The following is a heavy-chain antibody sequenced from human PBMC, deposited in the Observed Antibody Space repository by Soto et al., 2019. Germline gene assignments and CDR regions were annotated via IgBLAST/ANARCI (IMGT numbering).Heavy chain of an antibody. Sequence: SETPSLTCAVYGGSFSGYYWSWIRQPPGKGLEWIGEINHSGSTNYNPSLKSRVTISVDTPKNQFSLKLSSVTAADTAVYYCARGLSAADYYYYMDVWGKGTTVTVSS. CDR3: ARGLSAADYYYYMDV. J-gene: IGHJ6*03. D-gene: IGHD6-13*01. CDR2: INHSGST. CDR1: GGSFSGYY. V-gene: IGHV4-34*01.